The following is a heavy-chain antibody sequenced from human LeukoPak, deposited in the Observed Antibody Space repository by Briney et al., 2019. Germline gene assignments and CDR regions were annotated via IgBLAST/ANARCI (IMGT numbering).Heavy chain of an antibody. V-gene: IGHV4-34*01. Sequence: SETLSLTCAVYGGSFSGYYWSWIRQPPGKGLELFGEINHSGSTNYNPSLKSRVTISVDTSKNQFSLKLSSVTAADTAVYYCARFGYGSGSYYNWFDPWGQGTLVTVSS. CDR3: ARFGYGSGSYYNWFDP. CDR1: GGSFSGYY. CDR2: INHSGST. J-gene: IGHJ5*02. D-gene: IGHD3-10*01.